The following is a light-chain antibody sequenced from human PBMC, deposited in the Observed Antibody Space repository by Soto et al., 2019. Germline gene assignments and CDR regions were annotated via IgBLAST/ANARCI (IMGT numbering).Light chain of an antibody. CDR3: SSYTSSGTLV. J-gene: IGLJ1*01. Sequence: QSALTQPASVSGSPGQSITVSCTGTNSDLGGYNYVSWYLHHPGKAPKLMIYEVSNRPSGVSNRFSGSKSGNTASLAISGLQAEDEADYYCSSYTSSGTLVFGTGTKLTVL. V-gene: IGLV2-14*01. CDR2: EVS. CDR1: NSDLGGYNY.